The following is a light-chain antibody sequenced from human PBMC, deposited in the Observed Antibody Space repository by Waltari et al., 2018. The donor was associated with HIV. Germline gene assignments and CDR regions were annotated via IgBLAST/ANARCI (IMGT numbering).Light chain of an antibody. J-gene: IGLJ2*01. V-gene: IGLV2-11*01. CDR1: STDIGDYNY. CDR3: CSYAGTHIWV. Sequence: QSALTQPRAVSVSPGQSVTISCRGSSTDIGDYNYVSCYQQHPGQVPRPVIFDVSKRPAGVPNRFSSSKSVNTPSVTISGLQAEDEADYYCCSYAGTHIWVFGGGTRLTVL. CDR2: DVS.